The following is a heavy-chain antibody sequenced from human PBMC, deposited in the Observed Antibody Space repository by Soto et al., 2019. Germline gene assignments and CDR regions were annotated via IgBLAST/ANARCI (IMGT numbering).Heavy chain of an antibody. CDR3: AKGGTGVDTAREADY. V-gene: IGHV3-23*01. Sequence: GSLRLSCAASGFTFSSYAMSWVRQAPGKGLEWVSAISGSGGSTYYADSVKGRFTISRDNSKNTLYLQMNSLRAEDTAVYYCAKGGTGVDTAREADYWGQGTLVTVSS. J-gene: IGHJ4*02. D-gene: IGHD5-18*01. CDR2: ISGSGGST. CDR1: GFTFSSYA.